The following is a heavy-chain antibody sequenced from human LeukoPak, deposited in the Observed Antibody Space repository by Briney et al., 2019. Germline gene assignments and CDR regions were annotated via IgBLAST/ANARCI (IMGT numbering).Heavy chain of an antibody. Sequence: GGSLRLSCAASGFTFSSYSMNWVRQAPGKGLEWVSSIRSSSSYIYYADSVKGRFTISRDNAKNSLYLQMNSLRAEDTAVYYCARAGDFWSGYPDAFDIWGQGTMVTVSS. J-gene: IGHJ3*02. V-gene: IGHV3-21*01. D-gene: IGHD3-3*01. CDR3: ARAGDFWSGYPDAFDI. CDR2: IRSSSSYI. CDR1: GFTFSSYS.